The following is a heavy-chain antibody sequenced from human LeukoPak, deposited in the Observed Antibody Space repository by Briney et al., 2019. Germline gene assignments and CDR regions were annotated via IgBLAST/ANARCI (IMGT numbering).Heavy chain of an antibody. CDR3: SKDRNPYCSSTTSYPSG. J-gene: IGHJ4*02. CDR2: ISYDGSNK. CDR1: GFTFSSYA. Sequence: GGSLRLSCAASGFTFSSYAMHWVRQAPGKGLEWVAVISYDGSNKYYADSVKGRFTISRDNSKNTLYLQMNSLRADDTAVYYCSKDRNPYCSSTTSYPSGWGEGTLVTVSP. D-gene: IGHD2-2*01. V-gene: IGHV3-30*04.